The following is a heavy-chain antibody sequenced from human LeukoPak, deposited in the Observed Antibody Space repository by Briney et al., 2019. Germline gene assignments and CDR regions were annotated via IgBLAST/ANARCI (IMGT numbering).Heavy chain of an antibody. V-gene: IGHV4-31*03. D-gene: IGHD1-1*01. CDR2: IYYSGST. CDR3: ARQGLTSDWKNWFDP. CDR1: GGSISSGGYY. J-gene: IGHJ5*02. Sequence: KPSETLSLTCTVSGGSISSGGYYWSWIRQHPGKGLEWIGYIYYSGSTYYNPSLKSRVTISVDSSKNQFSLKLSSVTAADTAVYYCARQGLTSDWKNWFDPWGQGTLVTVSS.